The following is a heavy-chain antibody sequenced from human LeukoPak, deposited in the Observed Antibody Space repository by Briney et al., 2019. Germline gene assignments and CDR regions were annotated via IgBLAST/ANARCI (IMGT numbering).Heavy chain of an antibody. CDR1: GVSISSYY. CDR2: IYYSGST. J-gene: IGHJ4*02. D-gene: IGHD1-26*01. CDR3: ARNLHGVGATSFDY. Sequence: SETLSLTCTVSGVSISSYYWSWIRQPPGKGLEWIGYIYYSGSTNYNPSLKSRVTISVDTSKTQFSLKLSSVTAADTAVYYCARNLHGVGATSFDYWGQGTLVTVSS. V-gene: IGHV4-59*01.